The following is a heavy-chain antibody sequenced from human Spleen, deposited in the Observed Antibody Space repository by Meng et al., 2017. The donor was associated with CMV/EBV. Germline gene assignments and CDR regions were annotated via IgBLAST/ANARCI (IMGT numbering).Heavy chain of an antibody. D-gene: IGHD3-22*01. V-gene: IGHV4-59*01. CDR2: YHSNERG. J-gene: IGHJ4*02. CDR3: ARGLGITTTTYYFDY. Sequence: TGGSISSYHWRWTRQSPGKGLEYIGYYHSNERGTYNPSLTSRVTISMDMSKKQFSLNLSSMSAADTAIYYCARGLGITTTTYYFDYWGPGTLVTVSS. CDR1: GGSISSYH.